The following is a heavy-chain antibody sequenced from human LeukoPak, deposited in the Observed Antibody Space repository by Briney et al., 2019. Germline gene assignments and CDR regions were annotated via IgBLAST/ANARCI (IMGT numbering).Heavy chain of an antibody. D-gene: IGHD2-2*02. CDR1: GYTFTSYG. Sequence: GASVKVSCKASGYTFTSYGISWVRQAPGQGLEWMGWISAYNGNTNYAQKLQGRVTMTTDTSTSTAYMELRSLRSDDTAVYYCARARYCSSTSCYNNWFDPWGQGTLVTVSS. CDR2: ISAYNGNT. J-gene: IGHJ5*02. V-gene: IGHV1-18*01. CDR3: ARARYCSSTSCYNNWFDP.